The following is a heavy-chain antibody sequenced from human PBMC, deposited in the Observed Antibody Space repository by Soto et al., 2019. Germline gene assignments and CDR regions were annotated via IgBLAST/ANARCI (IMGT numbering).Heavy chain of an antibody. CDR1: GGKSGDYY. Sequence: PFVPIRVRYTVSGGKSGDYYWPRIRQPPGRGLAYIGDIFYTGSTNYNPSLESRVSISVEAAKNQFSLKLTSVTAADTAVYYRARVTTAYLDYWGQGTLVTVSS. J-gene: IGHJ4*02. D-gene: IGHD3-9*01. CDR2: IFYTGST. V-gene: IGHV4-61*08. CDR3: ARVTTAYLDY.